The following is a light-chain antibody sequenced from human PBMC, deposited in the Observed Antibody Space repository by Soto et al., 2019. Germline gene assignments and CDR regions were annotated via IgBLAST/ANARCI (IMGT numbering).Light chain of an antibody. CDR1: SSDVGSYNL. V-gene: IGLV2-23*01. J-gene: IGLJ2*01. Sequence: QPVLTQPASVSGSPGQSITISCTGTSSDVGSYNLVSWYQQHPGKAPKLMIYEGSKRPSGVSNRFSGSKSGNTASLTISGLQAEDEADYYCCSLRVFGGGTKLTVL. CDR2: EGS. CDR3: CSLRV.